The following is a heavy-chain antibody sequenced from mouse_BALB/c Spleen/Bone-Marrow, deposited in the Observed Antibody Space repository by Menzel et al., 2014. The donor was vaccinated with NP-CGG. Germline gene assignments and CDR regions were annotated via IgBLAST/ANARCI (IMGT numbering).Heavy chain of an antibody. D-gene: IGHD2-14*01. V-gene: IGHV2-5-1*01. J-gene: IGHJ3*01. CDR1: GFSLTSYG. CDR2: IWRGGST. Sequence: VKLQESGPSLVQPSRSLSITCTVSGFSLTSYGVHWVRPSPGKGLEWLGVIWRGGSTDYNAAFMSRLSITKDNSKSXVFFKMNSLQADDTAIYYCAKNGGYDGWFAYWGQGTLVTVSA. CDR3: AKNGGYDGWFAY.